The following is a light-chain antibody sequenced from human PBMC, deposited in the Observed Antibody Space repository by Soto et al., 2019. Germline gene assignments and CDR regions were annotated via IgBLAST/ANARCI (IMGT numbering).Light chain of an antibody. Sequence: SYELTQPPSVSVAPGQTARITCGGNNIGSKNVHWYQQKPGRAPVLVVYDDSDRPSGIPDRFSGSNSGSTATLTINRVEAGDEADYYCQVWDGNRDHPIFGGGTKLSVL. CDR1: NIGSKN. CDR2: DDS. V-gene: IGLV3-21*02. J-gene: IGLJ2*01. CDR3: QVWDGNRDHPI.